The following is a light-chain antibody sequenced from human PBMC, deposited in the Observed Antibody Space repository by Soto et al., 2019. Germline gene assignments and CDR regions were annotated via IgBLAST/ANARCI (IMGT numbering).Light chain of an antibody. CDR2: DAS. J-gene: IGKJ1*01. CDR1: QSVSSSY. V-gene: IGKV3-20*01. Sequence: EVVMTQSPAHLSVSPGERATLACRASQSVSSSYLAWYQQKPGQAPRLLIYDASTRATGIPDRFSGSGSGTDFTLTISRLEPEDFAVYYCQQYGSSLWTFGQGTKVDIK. CDR3: QQYGSSLWT.